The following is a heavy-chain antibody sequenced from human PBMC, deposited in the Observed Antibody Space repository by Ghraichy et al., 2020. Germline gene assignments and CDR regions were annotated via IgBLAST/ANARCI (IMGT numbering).Heavy chain of an antibody. CDR1: GGSISSGGYY. D-gene: IGHD6-13*01. J-gene: IGHJ4*02. CDR3: ARGIAADVCFDY. Sequence: SETLSLTCTVSGGSISSGGYYWSWIRQHPGKGLEWIGYIYYSGSTYYNPSLKSRVTISVDTSKNQFSLKLSSVTAADTAVYYCARGIAADVCFDYWGQGTLVTVSS. V-gene: IGHV4-31*03. CDR2: IYYSGST.